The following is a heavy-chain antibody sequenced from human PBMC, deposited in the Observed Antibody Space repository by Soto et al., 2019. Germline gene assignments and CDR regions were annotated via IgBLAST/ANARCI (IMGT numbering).Heavy chain of an antibody. Sequence: SETLSLTCTVSGGSISSYYWGWIRQPPGKGLEWIGYIYYSGSTNYNPSLKSRVTISVDTSKNQFSLKLSSVPAADSAVYYCAREDIVATNGMDVWGQGTTVTVSS. V-gene: IGHV4-59*01. CDR3: AREDIVATNGMDV. CDR1: GGSISSYY. D-gene: IGHD5-12*01. J-gene: IGHJ6*02. CDR2: IYYSGST.